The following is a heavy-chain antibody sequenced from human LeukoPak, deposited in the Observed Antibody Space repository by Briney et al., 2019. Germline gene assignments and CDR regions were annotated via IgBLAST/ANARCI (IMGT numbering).Heavy chain of an antibody. Sequence: ASVKVSCKASGYTFTSYGISWVRQAPGHGLEYMGWISAYNGNTNYAQKLQGRVTMTTDTSTSTAYMELRSLRFDDTAVCYCTRYPKSDSSGYYIHWGQGTLVTVSS. J-gene: IGHJ4*02. CDR2: ISAYNGNT. CDR1: GYTFTSYG. V-gene: IGHV1-18*01. D-gene: IGHD3-22*01. CDR3: TRYPKSDSSGYYIH.